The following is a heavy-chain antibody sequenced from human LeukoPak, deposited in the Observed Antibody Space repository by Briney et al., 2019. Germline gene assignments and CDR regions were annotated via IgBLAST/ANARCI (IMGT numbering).Heavy chain of an antibody. D-gene: IGHD3-16*02. Sequence: SETLSLTSTVSGGSIDTYYWSWVRQSPGKGLKWIGYIYVTGNRYNPYLQSRVTISVDTSRNQFFLKMSSVTAADTAVYYCARHIGGGIEDMDVWGKGTKVTVSS. CDR2: IYVTGN. J-gene: IGHJ6*03. CDR1: GGSIDTYY. V-gene: IGHV4-4*09. CDR3: ARHIGGGIEDMDV.